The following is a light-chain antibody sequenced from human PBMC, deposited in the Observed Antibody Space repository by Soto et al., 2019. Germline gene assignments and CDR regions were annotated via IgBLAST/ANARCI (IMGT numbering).Light chain of an antibody. J-gene: IGKJ5*01. CDR2: DAY. CDR3: QQRHMWPIT. CDR1: QSVSSN. V-gene: IGKV3-11*01. Sequence: EILMTQSPATLAVSPGERATLSCRASQSVSSNLAWYQQKPGQAPRLLIYDAYNRATGIPPRFSGSGSGTDSTLTISSLEPEDSEVYYCQQRHMWPITFGQGTRLEIK.